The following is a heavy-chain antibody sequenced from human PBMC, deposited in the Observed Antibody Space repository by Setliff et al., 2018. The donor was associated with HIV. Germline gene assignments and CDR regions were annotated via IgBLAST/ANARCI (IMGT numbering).Heavy chain of an antibody. J-gene: IGHJ4*02. CDR1: GGSFNGYY. Sequence: PSETLSLTCAVYGGSFNGYYWSWIRQPPRKGLEWIGEINHSRSTNYNPSLKSRVSISVDTSKNQFSLKLSSVTAADTAVYYCVKGRNRVAARPGGPFDYWGQGTLVTVSS. CDR3: VKGRNRVAARPGGPFDY. V-gene: IGHV4-34*01. D-gene: IGHD6-6*01. CDR2: INHSRST.